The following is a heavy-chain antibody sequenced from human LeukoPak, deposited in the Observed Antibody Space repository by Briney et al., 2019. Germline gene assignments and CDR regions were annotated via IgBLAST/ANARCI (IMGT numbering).Heavy chain of an antibody. Sequence: GGSLRLSCAASGFTVSSNYMSWVRQAPGKGLEWVSVIYSGGSTYYADSVKDRFTISRDNSKNTLYLQMNSLRAEDKAVYYCASRIAAAGIFDPWGQGTLVTVSS. V-gene: IGHV3-53*01. J-gene: IGHJ5*02. CDR3: ASRIAAAGIFDP. CDR2: IYSGGST. D-gene: IGHD6-13*01. CDR1: GFTVSSNY.